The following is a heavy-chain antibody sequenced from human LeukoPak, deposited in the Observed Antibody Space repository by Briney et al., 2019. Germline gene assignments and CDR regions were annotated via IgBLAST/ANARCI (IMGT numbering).Heavy chain of an antibody. CDR1: GYTFTSYG. CDR3: SRIDIVPMVYAIAYGMDV. V-gene: IGHV1-18*01. CDR2: ISAYNGNT. J-gene: IGHJ6*02. D-gene: IGHD2-8*01. Sequence: ASVTVSCTASGYTFTSYGISWVRQAPGQGLEWMGWISAYNGNTNYAQKLQGRVTMTTDTSTSTAYMELRSLRSDDTAVYYCSRIDIVPMVYAIAYGMDVWGQGTTVTVSS.